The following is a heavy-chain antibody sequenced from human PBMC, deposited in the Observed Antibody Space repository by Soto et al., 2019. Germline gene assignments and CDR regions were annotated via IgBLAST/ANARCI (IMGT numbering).Heavy chain of an antibody. CDR2: ISGSGGST. CDR3: AKDLIAVAGKTVFGY. J-gene: IGHJ4*02. CDR1: GFIFADYA. Sequence: GGSLRLSCAASGFIFADYAMHWVRQAPGKGLEWVSAISGSGGSTYYADSVKGRFTISRDNSKNTLYLQMNSLRAEDTAVYYCAKDLIAVAGKTVFGYWGQGTLVTVSS. D-gene: IGHD6-19*01. V-gene: IGHV3-23*01.